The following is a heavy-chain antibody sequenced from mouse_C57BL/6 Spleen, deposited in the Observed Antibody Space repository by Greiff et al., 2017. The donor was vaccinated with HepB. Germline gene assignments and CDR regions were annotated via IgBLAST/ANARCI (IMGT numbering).Heavy chain of an antibody. D-gene: IGHD1-1*01. CDR3: ARASSTVPFDY. J-gene: IGHJ2*01. V-gene: IGHV5-6*02. CDR1: GFTFSSYG. CDR2: ISSGGSYT. Sequence: EVKLVESGGDLVKPGGSLKLSCAASGFTFSSYGMSWVRQTPDKRLEWVATISSGGSYTYYPDSVKGRFTISRDNAKNTLYLQMSSLKSEDTAMYYCARASSTVPFDYWGQGTTLTVSS.